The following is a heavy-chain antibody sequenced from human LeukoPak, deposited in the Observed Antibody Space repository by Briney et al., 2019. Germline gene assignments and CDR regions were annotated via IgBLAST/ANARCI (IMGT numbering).Heavy chain of an antibody. CDR1: GYTFTNYD. V-gene: IGHV1-69*04. CDR2: IIPILGIA. D-gene: IGHD3-22*01. Sequence: SVKVSCKASGYTFTNYDINWVRQAPGQGLEWMGRIIPILGIANYAQKFQGRVTITADKSTSTAYMELSSLRSEDTAVYYCARGTYYYDSGLSGMGDYWGQGTLVTVSS. J-gene: IGHJ4*02. CDR3: ARGTYYYDSGLSGMGDY.